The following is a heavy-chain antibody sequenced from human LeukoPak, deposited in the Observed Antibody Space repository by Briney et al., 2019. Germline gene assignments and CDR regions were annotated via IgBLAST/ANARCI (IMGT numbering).Heavy chain of an antibody. V-gene: IGHV4-4*02. J-gene: IGHJ4*02. CDR2: IYHSGST. Sequence: SGTLSLTCAVSGASISSNNWWWSWVRQPPGKGLEWIGEIYHSGSTNYNPSLKSRVTMSVDKSKNQFSLKLSSVTAADTAVYYCASAEPRGIIWYPYWGQGTMVTVSS. D-gene: IGHD6-13*01. CDR3: ASAEPRGIIWYPY. CDR1: GASISSNNW.